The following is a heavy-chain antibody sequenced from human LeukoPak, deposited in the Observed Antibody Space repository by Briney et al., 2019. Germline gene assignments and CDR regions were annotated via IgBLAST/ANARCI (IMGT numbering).Heavy chain of an antibody. CDR3: AKDNRRHYTSGPNPDSLH. CDR2: ISWNSGTI. J-gene: IGHJ4*02. Sequence: GRSLKLSCAGSGFIFNNYAMHWVRQPPGKGLEWVSGISWNSGTIDYADSVRGRFTISRDNAKNSLYLQMDSLRVEDTAFYYCAKDNRRHYTSGPNPDSLHWGQGALVIVSS. CDR1: GFIFNNYA. D-gene: IGHD6-19*01. V-gene: IGHV3-9*01.